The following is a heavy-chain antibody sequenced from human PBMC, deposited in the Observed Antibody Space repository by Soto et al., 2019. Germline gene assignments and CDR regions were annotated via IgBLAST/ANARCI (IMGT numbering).Heavy chain of an antibody. J-gene: IGHJ4*02. V-gene: IGHV1-69*02. D-gene: IGHD3-10*01. CDR3: ATNYGSGSTHFDY. CDR1: GDTFNFYT. CDR2: IIPMLGMS. Sequence: QVQLVQSGAEVKKPGSSVRVSCRASGDTFNFYTLSWVRQVPGHGPEWMGRIIPMLGMSDYAQKFQGRVTXXXDXXTSTVYMNLSGLTSEDTAVYYCATNYGSGSTHFDYWGQGTLVTVSS.